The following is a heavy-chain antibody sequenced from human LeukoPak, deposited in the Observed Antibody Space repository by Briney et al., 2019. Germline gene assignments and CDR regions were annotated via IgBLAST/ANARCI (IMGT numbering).Heavy chain of an antibody. CDR2: IYYSGST. Sequence: SETLSLTCTVSGGSISSYYWSWIRQPPGKGLEWIGYIYYSGSTNYNPSLKSRVTILVDTSKNQFSLKLSSVTAADTAVYYCARALDYYGSGSYYVWGQGTLVTVSS. J-gene: IGHJ4*02. D-gene: IGHD3-10*01. CDR1: GGSISSYY. CDR3: ARALDYYGSGSYYV. V-gene: IGHV4-59*01.